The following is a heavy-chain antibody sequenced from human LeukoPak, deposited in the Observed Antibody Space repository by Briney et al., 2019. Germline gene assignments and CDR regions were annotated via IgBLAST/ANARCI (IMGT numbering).Heavy chain of an antibody. D-gene: IGHD2-2*01. J-gene: IGHJ4*02. CDR3: ARFSWGCSTASCYLTN. CDR2: IYYTGTT. CDR1: GGSISSGDYY. V-gene: IGHV4-61*08. Sequence: SETLSLTCTVSGGSISSGDYYWSWIRQPPGKGLELVGHIYYTGTTFYNPSLNSRVTITLDTSRNQFSLRLTSVIAADTAVYYCARFSWGCSTASCYLTNWGQGALVTVSS.